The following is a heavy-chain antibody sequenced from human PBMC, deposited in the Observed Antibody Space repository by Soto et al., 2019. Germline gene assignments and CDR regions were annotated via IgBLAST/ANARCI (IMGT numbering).Heavy chain of an antibody. Sequence: PGGSLRLSCAASGFTFSSYDMHWVRQATGKGLEWVSAIGTAGDTYYPGSVKGRFTISRENAKNSLYLQMNSLRAEDTAVYYCARARMELSYYYGMDVWGQGTTVTVSS. V-gene: IGHV3-13*01. D-gene: IGHD1-7*01. CDR1: GFTFSSYD. CDR3: ARARMELSYYYGMDV. CDR2: IGTAGDT. J-gene: IGHJ6*02.